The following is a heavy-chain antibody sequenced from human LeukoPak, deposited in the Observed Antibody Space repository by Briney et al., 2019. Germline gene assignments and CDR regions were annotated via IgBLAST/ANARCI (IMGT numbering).Heavy chain of an antibody. Sequence: PGGSLRLSCAASGFTFDDYAMHWVRQVPGKGLEWISAITWNSGSIVYADSVKGRFTISRDNAKNSLYLQMNSLRPEDTALYYCAKDEGTYCSGGRCYVFDYWGQGTLVSVPS. CDR1: GFTFDDYA. D-gene: IGHD2-15*01. J-gene: IGHJ4*02. CDR2: ITWNSGSI. V-gene: IGHV3-9*01. CDR3: AKDEGTYCSGGRCYVFDY.